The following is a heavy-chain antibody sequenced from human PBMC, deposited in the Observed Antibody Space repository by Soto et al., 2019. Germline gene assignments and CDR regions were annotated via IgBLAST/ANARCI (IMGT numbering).Heavy chain of an antibody. J-gene: IGHJ3*02. CDR2: ISDGGDLT. D-gene: IGHD3-10*01. CDR1: GFAFSSHP. V-gene: IGHV3-23*01. Sequence: PGGSLRLSCAASGFAFSSHPMSWVRQAPEKGLEWVAGISDGGDLTYNADSVRGRFTISRDNSRNTLYLQMNSLRAEDTAVYYGARRVIGSSRAFDIWGQGTMVTV. CDR3: ARRVIGSSRAFDI.